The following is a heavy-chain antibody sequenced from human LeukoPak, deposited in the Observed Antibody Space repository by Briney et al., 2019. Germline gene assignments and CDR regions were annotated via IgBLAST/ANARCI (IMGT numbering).Heavy chain of an antibody. V-gene: IGHV4-34*01. D-gene: IGHD3-3*01. Sequence: SETLSLTCSVSGGSISRYYWSWIRQPPGKGLEWIGEINHSGSTNYNPSLKSRVTISVDTSKYQFSLKLSSVTAADTAVYYCASSNYDFWSGYSSEWFDPWGQGTLVTVSS. CDR1: GGSISRYY. CDR3: ASSNYDFWSGYSSEWFDP. CDR2: INHSGST. J-gene: IGHJ5*02.